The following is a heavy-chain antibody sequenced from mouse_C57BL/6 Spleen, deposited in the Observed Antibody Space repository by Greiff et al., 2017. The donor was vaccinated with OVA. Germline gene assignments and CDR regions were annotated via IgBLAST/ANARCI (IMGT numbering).Heavy chain of an antibody. CDR2: INPNNGGT. V-gene: IGHV1-26*01. J-gene: IGHJ3*01. D-gene: IGHD2-4*01. CDR3: ARRGNDYDVFPAWFAY. CDR1: GYTFTDYY. Sequence: EVQLQQSGPELVKPGASVKISCKASGYTFTDYYMNWVKQSHGKSLEWIGDINPNNGGTSYNQKFKGKATLTVDKSSSTAYMELRSLTSEDSAVYYCARRGNDYDVFPAWFAYWGQGTLVTVSA.